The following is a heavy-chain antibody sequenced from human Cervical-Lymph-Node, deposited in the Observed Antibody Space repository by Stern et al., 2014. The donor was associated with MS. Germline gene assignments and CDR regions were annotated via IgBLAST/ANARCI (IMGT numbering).Heavy chain of an antibody. CDR3: AHRTAGPFDY. CDR1: GFSLSTSGLG. Sequence: QVTLRESGPALVKPTQTLTLTCTFSGFSLSTSGLGVGWIRQPPGEALEWLGYIYWDDQKRYSPSLKSRLNSTKDPSKNQVVLTLTNVDPVDTATYYCAHRTAGPFDYWGQGTLVTVSS. CDR2: IYWDDQK. J-gene: IGHJ4*02. V-gene: IGHV2-5*02.